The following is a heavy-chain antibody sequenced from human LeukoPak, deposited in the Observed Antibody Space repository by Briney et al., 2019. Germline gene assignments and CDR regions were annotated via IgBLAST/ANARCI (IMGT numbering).Heavy chain of an antibody. CDR1: GGSFSGYY. J-gene: IGHJ3*02. D-gene: IGHD6-25*01. V-gene: IGHV4-34*01. CDR3: ARGPAGLDAFDN. Sequence: PSETLSLTCAVYGGSFSGYYWSWIRQPPGKGLEWIGEINHSGSTNCNPSLKSRVTISVDTSKNQFSLKLSSVTAADTAVYYCARGPAGLDAFDNWGQGTMVTVSS. CDR2: INHSGST.